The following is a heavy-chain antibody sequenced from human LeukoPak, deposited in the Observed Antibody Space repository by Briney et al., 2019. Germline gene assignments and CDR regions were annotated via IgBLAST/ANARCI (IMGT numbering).Heavy chain of an antibody. V-gene: IGHV3-23*01. CDR3: AKAQYYYDSSGSWFDP. J-gene: IGHJ5*02. CDR1: GFTFSSYA. Sequence: GGSLRLSCAASGFTFSSYAMSWVRQAPGKGLEWVSAISGSGGSTYYADSVKGRFTISRDNSKNTLYLQMNSLRAEDTAVYYCAKAQYYYDSSGSWFDPWGQGTLVTVSS. CDR2: ISGSGGST. D-gene: IGHD3-22*01.